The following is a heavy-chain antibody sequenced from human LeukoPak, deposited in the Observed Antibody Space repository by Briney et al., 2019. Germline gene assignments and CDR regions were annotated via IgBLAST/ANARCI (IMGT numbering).Heavy chain of an antibody. CDR2: INPNSGGT. J-gene: IGHJ6*02. D-gene: IGHD6-13*01. Sequence: ASVKVSCKASGYTFTGYYMHWMRQAPGQGLEWMGWINPNSGGTNYEQKFQGRVTMTRDTSISTAYMEMSRLRSDDTAVYYCASPAAGSPYYYYGMDVWGQGTTVTVSS. CDR1: GYTFTGYY. V-gene: IGHV1-2*02. CDR3: ASPAAGSPYYYYGMDV.